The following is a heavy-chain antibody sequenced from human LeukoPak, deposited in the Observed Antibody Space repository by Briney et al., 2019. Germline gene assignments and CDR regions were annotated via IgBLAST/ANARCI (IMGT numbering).Heavy chain of an antibody. J-gene: IGHJ3*02. CDR2: ISGSGDST. Sequence: GGSLRLSCAASGFTFSSYAMSWVRQAPGKGLEWVSAISGSGDSTYHADSVKGRFTISRDSSKNTLYLQMNSLRAEDTAVYYCAKDQGVHLFDIWGHGTMVTVSS. D-gene: IGHD2-21*01. CDR3: AKDQGVHLFDI. V-gene: IGHV3-23*01. CDR1: GFTFSSYA.